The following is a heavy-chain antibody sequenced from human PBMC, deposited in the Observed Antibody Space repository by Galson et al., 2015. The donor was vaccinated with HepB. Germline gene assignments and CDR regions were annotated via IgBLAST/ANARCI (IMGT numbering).Heavy chain of an antibody. CDR2: ISSSSSTI. CDR3: AREEYCGGDCYYVFGAFDI. CDR1: GFTFSSYS. Sequence: SLRLACAASGFTFSSYSMNWVRQAPGEGLEWVSYISSSSSTIYYADSVKGRFTISRDNAKNSLYLQMNSLRDEDTAVYYCAREEYCGGDCYYVFGAFDIWGQGTMVTVSS. D-gene: IGHD2-21*01. J-gene: IGHJ3*02. V-gene: IGHV3-48*02.